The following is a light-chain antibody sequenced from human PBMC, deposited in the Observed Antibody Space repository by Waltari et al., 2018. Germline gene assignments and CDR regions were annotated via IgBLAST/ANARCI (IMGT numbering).Light chain of an antibody. Sequence: SYELTQPPSVSVSPGQTASITCSGDKLGNRFASWFQQKAGQSPVFVIYQDSRRPSGIPERFSGSNSGNTATLTISGPQPMDEADYYCQAWDSNTEVFGGGTKLTVL. CDR2: QDS. V-gene: IGLV3-1*01. J-gene: IGLJ2*01. CDR3: QAWDSNTEV. CDR1: KLGNRF.